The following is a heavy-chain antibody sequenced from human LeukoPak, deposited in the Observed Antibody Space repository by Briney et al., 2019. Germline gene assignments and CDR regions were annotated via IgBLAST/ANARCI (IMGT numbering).Heavy chain of an antibody. V-gene: IGHV3-7*01. CDR3: ARDSQGPEYWYFDL. CDR2: IKQDGSEK. CDR1: GFTFSSYW. Sequence: GGSLRLSCAASGFTFSSYWMSWVRQAPGKGLEWVANIKQDGSEKYYVDSVKGRFTISRDNAKNSLYLQMNSLRAEDTAVYYCARDSQGPEYWYFDLWGRGTLVTVSS. J-gene: IGHJ2*01.